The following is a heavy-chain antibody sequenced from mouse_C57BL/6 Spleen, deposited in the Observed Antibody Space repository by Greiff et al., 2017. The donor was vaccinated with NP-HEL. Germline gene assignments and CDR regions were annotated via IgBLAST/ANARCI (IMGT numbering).Heavy chain of an antibody. V-gene: IGHV5-17*01. CDR2: ISSGSSTI. Sequence: EVKVVESGGGLVKPGGSLKLSCAASGFTFSDYGMHWVRQAPEKGLEWVAYISSGSSTIYYADTVKGRFTISRDNAKNTLFLQMTSLRSEDTAMYYCARGWLLHFDYWGQGTTLTVSS. CDR1: GFTFSDYG. J-gene: IGHJ2*01. D-gene: IGHD2-3*01. CDR3: ARGWLLHFDY.